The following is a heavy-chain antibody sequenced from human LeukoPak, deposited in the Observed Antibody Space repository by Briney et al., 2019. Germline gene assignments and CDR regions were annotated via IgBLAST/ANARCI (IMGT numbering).Heavy chain of an antibody. CDR1: GGTFSSYA. CDR3: ARDIRRQWLSDY. V-gene: IGHV1-69*04. J-gene: IGHJ4*02. Sequence: SVKVSCKASGGTFSSYAISWVRQAPGQGLEWMGRIMPILGIANYAQKFQGRVTITADKSTSAAYMELSSLRSEDTAVYYCARDIRRQWLSDYWGQGTLVTVSS. CDR2: IMPILGIA. D-gene: IGHD6-19*01.